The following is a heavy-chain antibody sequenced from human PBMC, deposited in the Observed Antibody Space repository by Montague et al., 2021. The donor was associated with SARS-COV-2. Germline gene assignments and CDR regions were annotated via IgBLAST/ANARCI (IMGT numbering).Heavy chain of an antibody. CDR2: ITHSGST. Sequence: SETLSLTCAVYTDSFSGYYWSWIRQSPGKGLEWIGEITHSGSTNHNPSLQSRVTISVDKSKKQVSLKLRSLTAADTAVYYCARGADYDFWSGFQRYKWFGPWGQGTPVIVSS. CDR3: ARGADYDFWSGFQRYKWFGP. CDR1: TDSFSGYY. V-gene: IGHV4-34*01. D-gene: IGHD3-3*01. J-gene: IGHJ5*02.